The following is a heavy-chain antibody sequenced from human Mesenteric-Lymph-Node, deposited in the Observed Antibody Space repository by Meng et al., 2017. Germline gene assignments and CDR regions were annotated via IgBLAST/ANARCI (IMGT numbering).Heavy chain of an antibody. Sequence: GSLRLSCAASGFTFSSYAMHWVRQAPGKGLEWVAVIWYDGSNKYYADSVKGRFTISRDNSKNTLYLQMNSLRAEDTAVYYCARDALYGSGSHIDYWGQGTLVTVSS. V-gene: IGHV3-30*07. CDR1: GFTFSSYA. J-gene: IGHJ4*02. CDR2: IWYDGSNK. D-gene: IGHD3-10*01. CDR3: ARDALYGSGSHIDY.